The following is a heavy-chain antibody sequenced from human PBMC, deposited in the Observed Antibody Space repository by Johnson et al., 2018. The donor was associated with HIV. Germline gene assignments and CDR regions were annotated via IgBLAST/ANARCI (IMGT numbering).Heavy chain of an antibody. CDR2: ISYDGSNK. CDR3: ARDTSVDTGTLYPFDI. Sequence: VQLVESGGGVVPPGRSLRLSCVVSGFTFSSYGIHWVRQAPGKGLEWVAFISYDGSNKYYADSVKGRFTISRDNSKNTLYLQMNSLRAEDTAVYYCARDTSVDTGTLYPFDIWGQGTMVTVSS. D-gene: IGHD5-18*01. CDR1: GFTFSSYG. J-gene: IGHJ3*02. V-gene: IGHV3-30*03.